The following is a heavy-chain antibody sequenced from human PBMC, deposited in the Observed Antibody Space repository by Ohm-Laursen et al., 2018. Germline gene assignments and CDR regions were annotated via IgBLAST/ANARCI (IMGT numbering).Heavy chain of an antibody. CDR3: ARVGSMRSWHQWGY. CDR1: GYTFTGYY. J-gene: IGHJ4*02. Sequence: GASVKVSCKASGYTFTGYYMHWVRQAPGQGLEWMGWINPNSGGTNYAQKFQGRVTMTRDTSISTAYMELSSLRSEDTAVYYCARVGSMRSWHQWGYWGQGTLVTVSS. D-gene: IGHD6-13*01. V-gene: IGHV1-2*02. CDR2: INPNSGGT.